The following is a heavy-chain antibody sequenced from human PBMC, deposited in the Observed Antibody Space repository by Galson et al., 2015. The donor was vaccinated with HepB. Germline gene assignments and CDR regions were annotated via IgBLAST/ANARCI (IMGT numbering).Heavy chain of an antibody. J-gene: IGHJ4*02. CDR3: AREGLTAMTLFDY. D-gene: IGHD4-17*01. CDR2: IWHDGSNK. V-gene: IGHV3-33*01. CDR1: GFTFSSHG. Sequence: SLRLSCAASGFTFSSHGMHWVRQAPGKGLEWVAVIWHDGSNKYYADSMKGRFTISRDNSKNTLYLQMSSLRAVDTAVYYCAREGLTAMTLFDYWGQGTLVTVSS.